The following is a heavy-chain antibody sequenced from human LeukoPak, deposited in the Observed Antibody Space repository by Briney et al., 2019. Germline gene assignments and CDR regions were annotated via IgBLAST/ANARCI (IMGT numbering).Heavy chain of an antibody. CDR1: GYTFTSYY. Sequence: ASVKVSCKASGYTFTSYYMHWVRQAPGQGLEWMGIINPSGGSTSYAQKFQGRVTMTRNTSISTAYMELSSLRSEDTAVYYCASGIRYGDFPVDAFDIWGQGTMVTVSS. CDR2: INPSGGST. J-gene: IGHJ3*02. V-gene: IGHV1-46*01. D-gene: IGHD4-17*01. CDR3: ASGIRYGDFPVDAFDI.